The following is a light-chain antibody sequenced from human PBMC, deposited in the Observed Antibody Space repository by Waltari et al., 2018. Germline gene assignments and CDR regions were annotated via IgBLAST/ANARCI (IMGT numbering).Light chain of an antibody. CDR2: HVS. V-gene: IGLV2-14*03. Sequence: QSALTQPASVSGSPGQSITISCTGTSSDVGAYTYVSWYQQYPGTAPKVMIFHVSNRPSGVSVRFSGSKSANTASLTISGLQAEDEADYYCSSYTSSHTYVFGTGTKVTVL. J-gene: IGLJ1*01. CDR1: SSDVGAYTY. CDR3: SSYTSSHTYV.